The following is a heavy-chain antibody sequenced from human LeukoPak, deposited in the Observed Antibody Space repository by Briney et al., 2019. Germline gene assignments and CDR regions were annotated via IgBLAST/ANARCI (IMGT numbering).Heavy chain of an antibody. CDR1: GASIGSGSYY. CDR2: IYTTGST. V-gene: IGHV4-61*02. D-gene: IGHD3-22*01. Sequence: SQTLSLTCTVSGASIGSGSYYWSWIRQPAGRGLEWIGRIYTTGSTDYNPSLKSRFSMSIDTSKNQLSLRLSSVTAADTAVYYCAGELLPPGKYYYHMGVWGKGTTLTVSS. J-gene: IGHJ6*03. CDR3: AGELLPPGKYYYHMGV.